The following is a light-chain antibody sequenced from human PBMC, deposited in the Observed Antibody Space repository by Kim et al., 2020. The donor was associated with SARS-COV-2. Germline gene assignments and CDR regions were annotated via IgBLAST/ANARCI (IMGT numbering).Light chain of an antibody. CDR1: QGISSA. CDR2: DAT. V-gene: IGKV1-13*02. Sequence: AIQLTQSPSSLSVSVGDRVTITCRASQGISSALAWYQQKPGKAPQLLIYDATSLESGVPSRFSGSGSGTDFILTISSLQPEDFATYNCQQFNSYPLTFGGGTKVDIK. J-gene: IGKJ4*01. CDR3: QQFNSYPLT.